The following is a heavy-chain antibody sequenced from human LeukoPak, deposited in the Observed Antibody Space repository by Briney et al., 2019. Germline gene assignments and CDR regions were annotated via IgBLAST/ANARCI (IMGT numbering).Heavy chain of an antibody. V-gene: IGHV3-15*01. CDR1: GFTYSNSW. CDR2: IKSKTDGRIT. CDR3: TTAAGTNYFDY. J-gene: IGHJ4*02. Sequence: GGSVRLLRAASGFTYSNSWMLGVRQAPGKALEWVDGIKSKTDGRITDYAAPVKGRFTISRDDPKNTLYLQMNSLKTEDTAVYYCTTAAGTNYFDYRGQGPGVTVSA. D-gene: IGHD6-13*01.